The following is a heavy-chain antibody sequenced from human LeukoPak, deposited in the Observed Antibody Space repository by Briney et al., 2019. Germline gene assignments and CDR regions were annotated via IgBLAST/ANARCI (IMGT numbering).Heavy chain of an antibody. D-gene: IGHD1-26*01. CDR2: IYYSGST. CDR3: ARASRWELHDFDY. V-gene: IGHV4-39*07. Sequence: SETLSLTCTVSGASISSYYWGWIRQPPGKGLEWIGSIYYSGSTYYNPSLKSRVTISVDTSKNQFSLKLSSVTAADTAVYYCARASRWELHDFDYWGQGALVTVSS. CDR1: GASISSYY. J-gene: IGHJ4*02.